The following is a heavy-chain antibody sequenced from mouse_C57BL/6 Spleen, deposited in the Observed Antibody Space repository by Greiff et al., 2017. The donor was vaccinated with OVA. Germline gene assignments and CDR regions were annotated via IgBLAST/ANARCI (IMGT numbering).Heavy chain of an antibody. CDR3: AREGGVATGGDY. V-gene: IGHV3-6*01. J-gene: IGHJ2*01. D-gene: IGHD1-1*01. Sequence: EVQLQESGPGLVKPSQSLSLTCSVTGYSITSGYYWNWIRQFPGNKLEWMGYISYDGGNNYNPSLKNRISITRDTSKNQLFLKLNSVTTEDTATNDCAREGGVATGGDYWGQGTTLTVSS. CDR2: ISYDGGN. CDR1: GYSITSGYY.